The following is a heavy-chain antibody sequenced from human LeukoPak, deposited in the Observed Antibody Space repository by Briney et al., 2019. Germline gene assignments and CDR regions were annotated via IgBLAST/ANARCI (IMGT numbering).Heavy chain of an antibody. CDR2: IYYSGST. J-gene: IGHJ3*02. CDR1: GGSISTYY. V-gene: IGHV4-59*01. CDR3: ARETLRFGESPGAFDI. D-gene: IGHD3-10*01. Sequence: SETLSLTCTVSGGSISTYYWSWIRQSPGKGLEWIGYIYYSGSTNYNPSLKSRVTISVDTSKNQFSLKLSSVTAADTAVYYCARETLRFGESPGAFDIWGQGTMVTVSS.